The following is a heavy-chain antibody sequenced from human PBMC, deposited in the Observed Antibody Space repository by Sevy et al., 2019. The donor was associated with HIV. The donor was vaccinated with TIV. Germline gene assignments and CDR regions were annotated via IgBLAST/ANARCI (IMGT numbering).Heavy chain of an antibody. CDR3: ASPMATAGMGVGY. D-gene: IGHD6-13*01. J-gene: IGHJ4*02. CDR1: GFTVSSYY. V-gene: IGHV3-66*01. CDR2: IYSDGST. Sequence: GGSLRLSCAASGFTVSSYYMTWVRQAPGKGLEWVSVIYSDGSTYYTDSVKGRFTISRDNSKNTLYLQMNSLRVEDMAVYYCASPMATAGMGVGYWGQGTLVTVSS.